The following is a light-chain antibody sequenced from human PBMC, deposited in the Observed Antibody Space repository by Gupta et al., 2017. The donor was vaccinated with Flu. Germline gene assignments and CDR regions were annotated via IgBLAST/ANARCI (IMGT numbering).Light chain of an antibody. CDR2: TMI. Sequence: RVHLYCSGRRANSGSSTFHWQKTSHEKAIRLRCETMIHRPLWVLGRFAGSKSDTTASLTISGPQARDEADYYCQTWDDSTNPVVFGGGTKLTVL. J-gene: IGLJ2*01. CDR3: QTWDDSTNPVV. CDR1: RANSGSST. V-gene: IGLV1-44*01.